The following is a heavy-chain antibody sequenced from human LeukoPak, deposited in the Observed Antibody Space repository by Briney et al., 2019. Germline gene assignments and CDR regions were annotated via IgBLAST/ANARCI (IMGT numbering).Heavy chain of an antibody. J-gene: IGHJ4*02. D-gene: IGHD2-21*02. CDR2: IYYSGST. CDR1: GGSISSYY. Sequence: PSETLSLTCTVSGGSISSYYWSWIRQPPGKGLEWIGYIYYSGSTNYNPSLKSRVTISVDTSKNQFSLKLSSVTAADTAVYYCARLCRGGDCYNGEDYWGQGTLVTVSS. CDR3: ARLCRGGDCYNGEDY. V-gene: IGHV4-59*08.